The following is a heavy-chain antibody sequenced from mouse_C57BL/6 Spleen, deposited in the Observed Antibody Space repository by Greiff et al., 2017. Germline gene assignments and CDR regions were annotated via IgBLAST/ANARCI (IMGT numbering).Heavy chain of an antibody. Sequence: QVQLQQSGAELVKPGASVKISCKASGYAFSSYWMNWVKQRPGKGLEWIGQIYPGDGDTNYNGKFKGKATLTADKSSSTAYMQLSSLTSEDSAVYFCAREGITATGYYYAMGYWGQGTSVTVSS. CDR3: AREGITATGYYYAMGY. D-gene: IGHD2-4*01. V-gene: IGHV1-80*01. CDR2: IYPGDGDT. J-gene: IGHJ4*01. CDR1: GYAFSSYW.